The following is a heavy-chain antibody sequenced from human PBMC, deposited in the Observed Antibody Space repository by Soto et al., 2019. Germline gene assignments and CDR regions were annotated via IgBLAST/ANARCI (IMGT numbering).Heavy chain of an antibody. CDR2: IYHSGST. J-gene: IGHJ6*02. V-gene: IGHV4-4*02. CDR1: GGSISSSNW. D-gene: IGHD5-18*01. Sequence: PSETLSLTCAVSGGSISSSNWWSCVRQPPGKGLEWIGEIYHSGSTNYNPSLKSRVTISVDKSKNQFSLKLSSVTAADTAVYYCARDRDTAMVYYYGMDVWGQGTTVTVSS. CDR3: ARDRDTAMVYYYGMDV.